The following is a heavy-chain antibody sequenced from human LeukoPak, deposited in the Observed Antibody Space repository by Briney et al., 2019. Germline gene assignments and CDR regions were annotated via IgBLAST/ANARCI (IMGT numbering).Heavy chain of an antibody. CDR3: ARDRFGDQLPCDY. CDR1: GFTFSSYS. J-gene: IGHJ4*02. Sequence: PGGSLRLSCAASGFTFSSYSMNWVRQAPGKVLEWVSSISSSSSYIYYADSVKGRFTISRDNAKNSLYLQMNSLRAEDTAVYYCARDRFGDQLPCDYWGQGTLVTVSS. CDR2: ISSSSSYI. V-gene: IGHV3-21*01. D-gene: IGHD2-2*01.